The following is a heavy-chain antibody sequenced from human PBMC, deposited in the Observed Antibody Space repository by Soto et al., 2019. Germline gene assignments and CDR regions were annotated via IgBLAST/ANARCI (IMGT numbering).Heavy chain of an antibody. CDR1: GGSFSGYY. CDR3: ARDPLVYYFDY. D-gene: IGHD6-6*01. J-gene: IGHJ4*02. V-gene: IGHV4-34*01. CDR2: INHSGST. Sequence: PSETLSLTCAVYGGSFSGYYWSWIRQPPGKGLEWIGEINHSGSTNYNPSLKSRVTISVDTSKNQFSLKLSSVTAADTAVYYCARDPLVYYFDYWGQGTLVTVSS.